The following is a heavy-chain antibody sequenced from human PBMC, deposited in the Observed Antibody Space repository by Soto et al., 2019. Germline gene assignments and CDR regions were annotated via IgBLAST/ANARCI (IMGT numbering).Heavy chain of an antibody. Sequence: QVQLVQSGADVKKPGAPVKVSCKASGYTFTTYAISWVRQAPGQGLEWMGRISTYNGNTKNAQKLLERVTMTTDTSPSTAYMELRSLRSDDTAVYYCSRDPQYSTSSQDFDSWGQGTLVTVSS. CDR3: SRDPQYSTSSQDFDS. CDR1: GYTFTTYA. D-gene: IGHD6-6*01. J-gene: IGHJ4*02. V-gene: IGHV1-18*01. CDR2: ISTYNGNT.